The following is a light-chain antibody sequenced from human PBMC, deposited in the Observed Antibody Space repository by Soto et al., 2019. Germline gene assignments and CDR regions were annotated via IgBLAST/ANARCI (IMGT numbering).Light chain of an antibody. CDR3: QQYGDSPLT. Sequence: EIVMTQSPATLSVSPVERATLSCRASQSVSSNLAWYQQKPGQAPRLLIYGASTRATGIPARFSGSGAGTDFTLTISRLEPEDFAVYYCQQYGDSPLTFGGGTKVDIK. CDR1: QSVSSN. CDR2: GAS. V-gene: IGKV3-15*01. J-gene: IGKJ4*01.